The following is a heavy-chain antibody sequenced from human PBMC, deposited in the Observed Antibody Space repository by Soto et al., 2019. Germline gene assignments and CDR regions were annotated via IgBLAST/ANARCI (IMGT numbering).Heavy chain of an antibody. CDR1: GFTFSSYA. J-gene: IGHJ6*02. CDR2: LSGSGVST. D-gene: IGHD3-10*01. Sequence: EVQLLESGGGLVQPGGSRRLSCAASGFTFSSYALGWVRQAPGRGLECVSALSGSGVSTFYADSVKGRFTISRDTSKNTLYLQMNTLTAEDTAVYYCAKDHRIWGRLVEYMDVWGQGTTVTVSS. CDR3: AKDHRIWGRLVEYMDV. V-gene: IGHV3-23*01.